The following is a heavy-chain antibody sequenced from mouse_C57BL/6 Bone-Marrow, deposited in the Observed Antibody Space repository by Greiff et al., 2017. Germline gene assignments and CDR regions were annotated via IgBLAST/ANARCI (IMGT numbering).Heavy chain of an antibody. Sequence: VQLQQSGPELVKPGASVKMSCKASGYTFTDYNMHWVKQSHGKSLEWIGYINPNNGGTSYNQKFKGKATLTVNKSSSPAYMELRSLTSEDSAVYYCARWGYYPSYFDYWGQGTTLTVSS. CDR1: GYTFTDYN. CDR3: ARWGYYPSYFDY. J-gene: IGHJ2*01. V-gene: IGHV1-22*01. CDR2: INPNNGGT. D-gene: IGHD2-3*01.